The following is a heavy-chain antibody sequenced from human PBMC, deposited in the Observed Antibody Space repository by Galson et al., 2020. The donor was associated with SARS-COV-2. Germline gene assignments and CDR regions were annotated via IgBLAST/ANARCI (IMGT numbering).Heavy chain of an antibody. CDR1: GGSFSGYY. Sequence: LSLTCAVYGGSFSGYYWSWIRQPPGKGLEWVSYISSTGSITHYADSVKGRFTISRDNAKSSLYLQMNSLRAEDTALYYCVRLARAYYYFMDVWGKGTTVTVSS. V-gene: IGHV3-11*04. J-gene: IGHJ6*03. CDR2: ISSTGSIT. D-gene: IGHD5-12*01. CDR3: VRLARAYYYFMDV.